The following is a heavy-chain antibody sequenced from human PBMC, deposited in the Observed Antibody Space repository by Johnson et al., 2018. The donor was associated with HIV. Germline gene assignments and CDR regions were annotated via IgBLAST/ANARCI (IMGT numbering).Heavy chain of an antibody. V-gene: IGHV3-15*01. J-gene: IGHJ3*02. Sequence: MMLVESGGGLVKPGGSLRLSCAASGFTFSNAWMSWVRQAPGKGLEWVGRIKSKTDGGTTDYAAPGKGRFTISRDDSKNTLYLQMNSLKTEDTAVYYCTTDLGYYDSSGDAFDIWGQGTMVTVSS. CDR1: GFTFSNAW. CDR2: IKSKTDGGTT. CDR3: TTDLGYYDSSGDAFDI. D-gene: IGHD3-22*01.